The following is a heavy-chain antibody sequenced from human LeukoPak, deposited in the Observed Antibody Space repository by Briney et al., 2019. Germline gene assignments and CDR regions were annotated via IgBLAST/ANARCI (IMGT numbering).Heavy chain of an antibody. CDR2: TNPNSGGT. J-gene: IGHJ4*02. D-gene: IGHD1-26*01. CDR3: ARALRSGSYYEVDY. V-gene: IGHV1-2*02. Sequence: GASVKVSCKASGYTFTGYYIHWVRQAPGQGLEWMGWTNPNSGGTNYAQNFQGRVTMTRDTSISTAYMELSRLRSDDTAVYYCARALRSGSYYEVDYWGQGTLVTVSS. CDR1: GYTFTGYY.